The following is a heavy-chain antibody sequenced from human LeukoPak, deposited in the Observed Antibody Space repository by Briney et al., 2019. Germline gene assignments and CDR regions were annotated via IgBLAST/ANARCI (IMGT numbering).Heavy chain of an antibody. CDR3: AKAREGGLRPLGIDAFDI. J-gene: IGHJ3*02. V-gene: IGHV3-23*01. CDR1: GFTFSSYA. CDR2: ISGSGGST. D-gene: IGHD5-12*01. Sequence: PGGSLRLSCAASGFTFSSYAMSWVRQAPGKGLEWVSAISGSGGSTYYADSVKGRFTIPRDNSKNTLYLQMNSLRAEDTAVYYCAKAREGGLRPLGIDAFDIWGQGTMVTVSS.